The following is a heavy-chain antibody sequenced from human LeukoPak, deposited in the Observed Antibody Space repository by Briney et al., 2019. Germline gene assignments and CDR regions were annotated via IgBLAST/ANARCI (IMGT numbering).Heavy chain of an antibody. J-gene: IGHJ4*02. V-gene: IGHV3-30-3*01. CDR1: GFTFSTYA. D-gene: IGHD3-22*01. CDR3: ARDRDSSGYYAYYFDY. Sequence: GGSLRLSCAASGFTFSTYAVNWVRQAPGKGLEWVAVISYDGSTKYYADSVKGRFTISRDNSKNTLYLQMNSLRAEDTAVYYCARDRDSSGYYAYYFDYWGQGTLVTVSS. CDR2: ISYDGSTK.